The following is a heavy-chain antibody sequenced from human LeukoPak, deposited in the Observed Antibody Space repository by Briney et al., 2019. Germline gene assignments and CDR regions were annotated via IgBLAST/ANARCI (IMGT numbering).Heavy chain of an antibody. V-gene: IGHV4-39*07. CDR2: FSYSGST. J-gene: IGHJ5*02. CDR3: ARDRTVVVVVAATQTHWFDP. D-gene: IGHD2-15*01. CDR1: GDSISINSYY. Sequence: PSETLSLTCTVSGDSISINSYYWGWIRQPPGKGLEWIGSFSYSGSTYYNPSLKSRVTISVDTSKNQFSLKLSSVTAADTAVYYCARDRTVVVVVAATQTHWFDPWGQGTLVNVSS.